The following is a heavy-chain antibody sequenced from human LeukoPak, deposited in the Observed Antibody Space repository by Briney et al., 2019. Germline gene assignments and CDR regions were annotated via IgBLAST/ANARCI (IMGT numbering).Heavy chain of an antibody. J-gene: IGHJ6*04. V-gene: IGHV4-59*01. D-gene: IGHD3-22*01. Sequence: SETLSLTCTVSGGSISSYYWSWIRQPPGKGLEWIGYMYYSGSTNYNPSLKSRVTISVDTSKNQFSLKLSSVTAADTAVYYCARDRYYYDSRGYSRMDVWGKGTTVTISS. CDR1: GGSISSYY. CDR2: MYYSGST. CDR3: ARDRYYYDSRGYSRMDV.